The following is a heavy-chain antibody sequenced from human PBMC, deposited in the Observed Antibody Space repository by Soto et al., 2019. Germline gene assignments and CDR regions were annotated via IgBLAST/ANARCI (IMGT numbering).Heavy chain of an antibody. V-gene: IGHV1-46*01. CDR3: ARDRVGGDFDY. CDR2: INPSGGST. Sequence: GASVKVSFKASGYTFTTYYMHWVRQAPGQGLEWMGIINPSGGSTSYAQKPQGRVTMTTDTSTSTAYMELRSLRSDDTAVYYCARDRVGGDFDYWGQGTLVTVSS. J-gene: IGHJ4*02. CDR1: GYTFTTYY. D-gene: IGHD2-15*01.